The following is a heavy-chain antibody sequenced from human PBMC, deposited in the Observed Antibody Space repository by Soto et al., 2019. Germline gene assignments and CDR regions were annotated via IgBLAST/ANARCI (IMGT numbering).Heavy chain of an antibody. D-gene: IGHD3-3*01. CDR2: IIPIFGTA. CDR1: GGTFSTYA. J-gene: IGHJ3*02. V-gene: IGHV1-69*13. Sequence: SVKVSCKASGGTFSTYATSWVRQAPGQGLEWMGGIIPIFGTAKYAQKFQGRVTITADESTSTAYMELSSLRSEDTAVYYCAREIFGVIISGGRDAFDIWGQGTMVTVSS. CDR3: AREIFGVIISGGRDAFDI.